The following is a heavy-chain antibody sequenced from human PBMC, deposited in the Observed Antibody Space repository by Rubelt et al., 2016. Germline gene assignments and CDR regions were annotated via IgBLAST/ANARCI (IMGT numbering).Heavy chain of an antibody. CDR2: IYYSGST. Sequence: SSGGYYWSWIRQHPGKGLEWIGYIYYSGSTNYNPSLKSRVTISVDTSKNQFSLNLNSVTAADTAVYYCARFVSPGAWFDPWGQGTLVTVSS. D-gene: IGHD4/OR15-4a*01. V-gene: IGHV4-31*02. J-gene: IGHJ5*02. CDR1: SSGGYY. CDR3: ARFVSPGAWFDP.